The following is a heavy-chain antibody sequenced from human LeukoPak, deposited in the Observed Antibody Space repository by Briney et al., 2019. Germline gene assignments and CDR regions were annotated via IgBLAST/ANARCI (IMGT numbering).Heavy chain of an antibody. CDR2: VTHNGGST. CDR3: VKGTPDGTFDN. CDR1: GFTFSGHP. J-gene: IGHJ4*02. D-gene: IGHD3/OR15-3a*01. Sequence: GGSLRLFCSASGFTFSGHPMHWVSQAPGEGMEYVSTVTHNGGSTYYADSMKVRFTISRDNSKNTLYLQMCSLRADDTAVYYCVKGTPDGTFDNWGQGILVTVSS. V-gene: IGHV3-64D*09.